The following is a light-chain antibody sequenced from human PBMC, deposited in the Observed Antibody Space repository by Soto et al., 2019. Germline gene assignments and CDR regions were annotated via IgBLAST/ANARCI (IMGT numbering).Light chain of an antibody. CDR2: EVS. CDR1: SSDVGGYTY. V-gene: IGLV2-14*01. Sequence: QSALTQPASVSGSPGQSLTISCTGTSSDVGGYTYVSWYQHHPGKAPKLMIYEVSNRPSGVSNRFSGSKSGNTASLTISGLQAEDEADYYCSSYTSSSTYVVGTGTKLTVL. J-gene: IGLJ1*01. CDR3: SSYTSSSTYV.